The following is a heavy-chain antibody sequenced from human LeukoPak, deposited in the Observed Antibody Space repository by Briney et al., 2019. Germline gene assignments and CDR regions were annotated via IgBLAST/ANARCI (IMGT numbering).Heavy chain of an antibody. Sequence: SETLSLTCTVSGGSISSYYWSWVRQPPAKGLEWIGYIYYSGSTNYNPSLKTRVTISVDTSKNQFSLKLSSVTAADTAVYYCARATIFGVVTHWGQGTLVTVSS. D-gene: IGHD3-3*01. CDR3: ARATIFGVVTH. J-gene: IGHJ4*02. V-gene: IGHV4-59*01. CDR2: IYYSGST. CDR1: GGSISSYY.